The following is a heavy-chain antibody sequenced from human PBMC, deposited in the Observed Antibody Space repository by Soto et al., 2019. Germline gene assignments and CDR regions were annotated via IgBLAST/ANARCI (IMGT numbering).Heavy chain of an antibody. J-gene: IGHJ6*02. CDR2: IAYDGSNA. Sequence: QVQLVESGGGVVQPGGSLRLSCAASGFTFRNYAMHWVRQAPGKGLECLAVIAYDGSNAFYRASVEGRFTISRDNSKNTLYLHMNSLRSEDTGVYYCARGDREDILVVVGARPGEYGIDIWGQGTTVTVSS. CDR1: GFTFRNYA. D-gene: IGHD2-15*01. CDR3: ARGDREDILVVVGARPGEYGIDI. V-gene: IGHV3-30-3*01.